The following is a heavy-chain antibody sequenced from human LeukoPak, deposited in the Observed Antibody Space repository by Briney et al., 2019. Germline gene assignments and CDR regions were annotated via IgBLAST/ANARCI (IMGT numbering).Heavy chain of an antibody. J-gene: IGHJ6*02. D-gene: IGHD2-15*01. CDR2: FDPEDGET. V-gene: IGHV1-24*01. CDR3: ARVRCSGGSCYPSYGMDV. Sequence: ASVKVSCKVSGYTLTELSMHWVRQAPGKGLEWMGGFDPEDGETIYAQKFQGRVTMTTDTSTSTAYMELRSLRSDDTAVYYCARVRCSGGSCYPSYGMDVWGQGTTVTVSS. CDR1: GYTLTELS.